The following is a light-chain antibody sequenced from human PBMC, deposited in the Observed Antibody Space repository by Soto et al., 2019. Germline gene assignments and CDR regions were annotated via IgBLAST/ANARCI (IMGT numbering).Light chain of an antibody. J-gene: IGLJ1*01. CDR1: TSDVGAYNY. Sequence: QSVLTQPASVSGSPGQSITISCTGSTSDVGAYNYVSWYKHHPGQAPQLMIYEVSNRPSGVSNRFSGSKSGNTASLTISGLQAGDEGDYYCSSKTSSSSPFVFGTGTKVTVL. CDR3: SSKTSSSSPFV. CDR2: EVS. V-gene: IGLV2-14*01.